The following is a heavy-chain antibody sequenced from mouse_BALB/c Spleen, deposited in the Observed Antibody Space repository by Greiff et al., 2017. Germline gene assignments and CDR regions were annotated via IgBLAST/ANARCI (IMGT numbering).Heavy chain of an antibody. CDR1: GYSITSDYA. CDR3: ARDGYLPFDY. Sequence: DVKLQESGPGLVKPSQSLSLTCTVTGYSITSDYAWNWIRQFPGNKLEWMGYISYSGSTSYNPSLKSRISITRDTSKNQFFLQLNSVTTEDTATYYCARDGYLPFDYWGQGTTLTVSS. CDR2: ISYSGST. V-gene: IGHV3-2*02. J-gene: IGHJ2*01. D-gene: IGHD2-3*01.